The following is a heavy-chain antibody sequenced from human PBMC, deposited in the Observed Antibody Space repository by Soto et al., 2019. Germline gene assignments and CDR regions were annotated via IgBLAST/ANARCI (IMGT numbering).Heavy chain of an antibody. V-gene: IGHV1-18*01. Sequence: QVHLVQSGAEVKKPGASVKVSCKGSGYGLTTYGITWVRQAPGQGLEWMAWISAHNGNTNYAQKLEGRVTVTRDTSTSTAYMALRRLSSDVTAVYYCARGRYGDYWGQGALVTVSS. CDR2: ISAHNGNT. CDR1: GYGLTTYG. D-gene: IGHD1-1*01. J-gene: IGHJ4*02. CDR3: ARGRYGDY.